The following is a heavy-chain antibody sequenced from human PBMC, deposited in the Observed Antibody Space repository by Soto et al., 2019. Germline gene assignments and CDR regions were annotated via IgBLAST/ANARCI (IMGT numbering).Heavy chain of an antibody. CDR2: ISGSGGST. CDR3: AKYLMVRGLTRTYYFDY. J-gene: IGHJ4*02. CDR1: GFTFSSYA. Sequence: EVQLLESGGGLVQPGGSLRLSCAASGFTFSSYAMSWVRQAPGKGLEWVSAISGSGGSTYYADSVKGRFTISRDNSKNTLYLQMNSLRAEDTAVYYCAKYLMVRGLTRTYYFDYWGQGTLVTVSS. D-gene: IGHD3-10*01. V-gene: IGHV3-23*01.